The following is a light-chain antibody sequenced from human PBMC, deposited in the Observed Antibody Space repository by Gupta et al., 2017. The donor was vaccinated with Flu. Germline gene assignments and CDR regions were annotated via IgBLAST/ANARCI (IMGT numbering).Light chain of an antibody. CDR1: QSISSF. J-gene: IGKJ1*01. V-gene: IGKV1-39*01. Sequence: DTQMTQSPSSLSASVGDRVTITCRARQSISSFLSWYQQKPGKAPKLLIYAASSLQSGVPSRFSGSGSGTDFILSISSLQPEDFATYYCLQTYSTPRTFGQGTKVEIK. CDR3: LQTYSTPRT. CDR2: AAS.